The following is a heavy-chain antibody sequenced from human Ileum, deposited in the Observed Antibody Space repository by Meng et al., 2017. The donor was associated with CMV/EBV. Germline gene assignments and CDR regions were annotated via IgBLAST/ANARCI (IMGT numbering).Heavy chain of an antibody. Sequence: LVTAGAGFGEPGLTLRLSCAASVFIILDFYMPRIREAPGKGLEYVSYISPTRTATNYADTVNVRFNISRDIANKALFLQMSSLTAEYTGVYYCVKGHSMISPWGQGTLVTVSS. CDR3: VKGHSMISP. CDR1: VFIILDFY. CDR2: ISPTRTAT. J-gene: IGHJ5*02. V-gene: IGHV3-11*05. D-gene: IGHD3-16*01.